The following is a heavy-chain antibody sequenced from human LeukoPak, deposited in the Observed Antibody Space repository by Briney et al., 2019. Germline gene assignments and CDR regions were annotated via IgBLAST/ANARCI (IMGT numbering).Heavy chain of an antibody. D-gene: IGHD6-13*01. V-gene: IGHV3-53*05. CDR3: AKEGGSSWYPRWYFDY. CDR2: IYSGGST. CDR1: GFTVSNNY. Sequence: GSLRLPCAASGFTVSNNYMTWVRQAPGKGLEWVSVIYSGGSTYYADSVKGRFTISRDNSKNTLYLQMNSLRAEDTAVYYCAKEGGSSWYPRWYFDYWGQGTLVTVSS. J-gene: IGHJ4*02.